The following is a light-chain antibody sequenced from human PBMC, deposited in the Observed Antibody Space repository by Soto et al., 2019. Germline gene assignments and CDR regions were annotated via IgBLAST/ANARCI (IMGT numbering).Light chain of an antibody. J-gene: IGKJ1*01. CDR2: SGY. Sequence: FVVTQSPDTLSLSPGETATLSCRASQSVSSSVAWYQHKPGQSPRLVVYSGYKRSPGVPARFSGSGSGTDFTLTISSLESDDFAIYYCQQRYSWLRVFGPGTKLKVK. V-gene: IGKV3-11*01. CDR3: QQRYSWLRV. CDR1: QSVSSS.